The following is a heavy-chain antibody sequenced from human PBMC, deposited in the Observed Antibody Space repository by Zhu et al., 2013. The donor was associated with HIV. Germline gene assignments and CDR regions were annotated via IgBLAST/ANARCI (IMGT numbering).Heavy chain of an antibody. V-gene: IGHV7-4-1*01. CDR1: GYTFNTYG. Sequence: QVQLVQSGSELRKPGASVKVSCKASGYTFNTYGMNWVRQAPGQGLEWMGWISTNTGNPTFAQGFTGRFVFSLDTSVSTAYLQISSLKAEDTAVCYCGTETVGPTVIRSRDSYCYYCMDVWGRGTTVTVSS. CDR3: GTETVGPTVIRSRDSYCYYCMDV. J-gene: IGHJ6*03. D-gene: IGHD4-17*01. CDR2: ISTNTGNP.